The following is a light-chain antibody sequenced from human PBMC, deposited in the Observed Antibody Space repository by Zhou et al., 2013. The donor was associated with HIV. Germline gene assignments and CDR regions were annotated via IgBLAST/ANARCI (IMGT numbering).Light chain of an antibody. Sequence: DVLLTQSPTSLSASVGDRVTITCQASQDINNYLNWFQQKPGKAPKLLIYDASTLETGVPSRFSGSGSGTYFTFTISSLQPEDFATYYCHQYDTFPFTFGPGTKVDIK. J-gene: IGKJ3*01. CDR1: QDINNY. CDR2: DAS. V-gene: IGKV1-33*01. CDR3: HQYDTFPFT.